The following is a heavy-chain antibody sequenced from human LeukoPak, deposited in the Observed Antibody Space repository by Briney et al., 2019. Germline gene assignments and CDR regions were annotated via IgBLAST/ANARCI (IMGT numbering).Heavy chain of an antibody. CDR2: INPNSGGT. J-gene: IGHJ4*02. CDR3: ARAVRGVITPFDY. CDR1: GYTFTGYY. V-gene: IGHV1-2*02. Sequence: ASVKVSCKASGYTFTGYYMHWVRQAPGQGLEWMGWINPNSGGTNYVQKFQGRVTMTRDTSISTAYMELSRLRSDDTAVYYCARAVRGVITPFDYWGQGTLVTVSS. D-gene: IGHD3-10*01.